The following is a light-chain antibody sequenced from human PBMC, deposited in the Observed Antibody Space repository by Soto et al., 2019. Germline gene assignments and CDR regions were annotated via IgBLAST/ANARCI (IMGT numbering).Light chain of an antibody. CDR1: QSVSSY. Sequence: ETVLTQSPATLSLSPGERATLSCRASQSVSSYLAWYQQKPGQAPRLLIYDASNRATGIPARFSGSGSGTDFTLTISSLEPADFAVYYCQRYGGFGQGTKVDIK. CDR2: DAS. V-gene: IGKV3-11*01. J-gene: IGKJ1*01. CDR3: QRYGG.